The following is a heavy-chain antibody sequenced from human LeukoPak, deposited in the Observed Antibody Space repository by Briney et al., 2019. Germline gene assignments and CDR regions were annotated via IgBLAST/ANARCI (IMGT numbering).Heavy chain of an antibody. V-gene: IGHV3-49*03. Sequence: PGGSLRLSCPAFGFTFGDGGWSWFRQDPGKWMGWICLIRKKGYGETTDYAASVRGRFTISRDDAKSIAYLQMSSLKTEDTALYYCARGLHDYGDSNYYFDQWGQGTLVTVSS. CDR2: IRKKGYGETT. CDR1: GFTFGDGG. CDR3: ARGLHDYGDSNYYFDQ. J-gene: IGHJ4*02. D-gene: IGHD4-17*01.